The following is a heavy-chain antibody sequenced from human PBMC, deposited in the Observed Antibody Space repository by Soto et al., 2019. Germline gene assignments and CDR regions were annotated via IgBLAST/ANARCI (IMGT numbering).Heavy chain of an antibody. CDR3: ARDQDWNYAPLYYGMDV. D-gene: IGHD1-7*01. J-gene: IGHJ6*02. V-gene: IGHV3-21*01. Sequence: GPLRLTGSASGFTFSSYSMNWVRQAPGKGLEWVSSISSSSSYIYYADSVKVRFTISRDNAKNSLYLQMKSLRAEDTAVYYCARDQDWNYAPLYYGMDVWGQGTKVTVYS. CDR2: ISSSSSYI. CDR1: GFTFSSYS.